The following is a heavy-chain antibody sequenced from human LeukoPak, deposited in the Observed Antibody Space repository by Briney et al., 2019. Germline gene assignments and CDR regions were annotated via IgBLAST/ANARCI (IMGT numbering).Heavy chain of an antibody. Sequence: GESLKISCKGSGYSFTSYWIGWVRQMPGKGLEWMGIIYPDDPDTKYSPSSQGQVTISADKSISTAYLQWSSLKASDTAMYYCARLAFCTNAVCFSNYYYSMDVWGRGTTVTVSS. D-gene: IGHD2-8*01. CDR3: ARLAFCTNAVCFSNYYYSMDV. V-gene: IGHV5-51*01. CDR1: GYSFTSYW. J-gene: IGHJ6*03. CDR2: IYPDDPDT.